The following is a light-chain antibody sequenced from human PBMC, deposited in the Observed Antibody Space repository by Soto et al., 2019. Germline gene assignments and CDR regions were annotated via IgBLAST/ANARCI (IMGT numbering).Light chain of an antibody. V-gene: IGKV1-39*01. CDR1: QTISTY. Sequence: DIQMTQSPSSLSASVGDRVTITCRSSQTISTYLHWFQQKPWKAPNLLIYAASSLQSGVPSMFSGSGSGTDFTLTISSLQTEDFGTYYCQQTYSNFVSFGGGTKVEMK. CDR3: QQTYSNFVS. CDR2: AAS. J-gene: IGKJ4*01.